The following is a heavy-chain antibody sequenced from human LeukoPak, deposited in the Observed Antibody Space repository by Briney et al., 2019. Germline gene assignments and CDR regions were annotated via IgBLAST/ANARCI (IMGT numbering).Heavy chain of an antibody. CDR3: ARLPQYSWSGYYTGFDY. D-gene: IGHD3-3*01. V-gene: IGHV4-34*01. J-gene: IGHJ4*02. Sequence: SETLSLTCAVYGGSFSGYYWSWIRQPPGKGLEWIGEINHSGRINYNPSLKSRVTISVDTSKNHFSLNLSSVTAADTAVYYCARLPQYSWSGYYTGFDYWGQGTLVTVSS. CDR1: GGSFSGYY. CDR2: INHSGRI.